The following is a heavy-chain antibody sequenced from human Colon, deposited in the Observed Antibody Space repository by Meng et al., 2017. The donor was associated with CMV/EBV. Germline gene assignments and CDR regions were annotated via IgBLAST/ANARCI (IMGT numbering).Heavy chain of an antibody. CDR1: GFTFSSYG. V-gene: IGHV3-21*04. CDR2: IVSSSTYI. Sequence: GESLKISCAASGFTFSSYGMNWVRQAPGKGLEWVASIVSSSTYIFYADSVKGRFTISRDNAKNSLYLQMDSLRTEDSALYYCAKNFYGSGSRGYGMDVWGQGTTVTVSS. D-gene: IGHD3-10*01. CDR3: AKNFYGSGSRGYGMDV. J-gene: IGHJ6*02.